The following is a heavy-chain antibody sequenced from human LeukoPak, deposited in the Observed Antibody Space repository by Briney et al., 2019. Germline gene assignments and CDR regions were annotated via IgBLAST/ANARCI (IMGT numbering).Heavy chain of an antibody. Sequence: GGSLRLSCAVSGFTFSSYAMSWVRQAPGKGLEWVSAMRGNGGITYYAGSVKGRFTIYRDNSKNTLYLQRNSLRAEDTAVYYCAKDYYDSSGYYYEGYWGQGTLVTVSS. CDR1: GFTFSSYA. CDR3: AKDYYDSSGYYYEGY. J-gene: IGHJ4*02. V-gene: IGHV3-23*01. D-gene: IGHD3-22*01. CDR2: MRGNGGIT.